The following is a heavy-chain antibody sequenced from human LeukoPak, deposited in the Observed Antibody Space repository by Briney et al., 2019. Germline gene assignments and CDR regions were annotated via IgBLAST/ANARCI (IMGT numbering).Heavy chain of an antibody. CDR1: GGSISSHY. D-gene: IGHD6-19*01. J-gene: IGHJ4*02. CDR2: IYTSGST. V-gene: IGHV4-4*07. CDR3: ARSEYSSGWYYFDY. Sequence: SETLSLTCTVSGGSISSHYWSWIRQPAGKGLEWIGRIYTSGSTNYNPSLKSRVTMSVDTSKNQFSLKLSSVTAADTAVYYCARSEYSSGWYYFDYWGQGTLVTVSS.